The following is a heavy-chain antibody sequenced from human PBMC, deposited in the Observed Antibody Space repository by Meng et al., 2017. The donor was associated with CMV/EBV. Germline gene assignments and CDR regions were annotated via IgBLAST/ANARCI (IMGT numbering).Heavy chain of an antibody. V-gene: IGHV3-43*01. CDR2: ISWDGGST. CDR1: GFTFDDYT. J-gene: IGHJ4*02. Sequence: GGSLRLSCAASGFTFDDYTMHWVRQAPGKGLEWVSLISWDGGSTYYADSVKGRFTISRDNSKNTLYLQMNSPRAEETAVYYCARASSGYYGYWGQGTLVTVSS. D-gene: IGHD3-22*01. CDR3: ARASSGYYGY.